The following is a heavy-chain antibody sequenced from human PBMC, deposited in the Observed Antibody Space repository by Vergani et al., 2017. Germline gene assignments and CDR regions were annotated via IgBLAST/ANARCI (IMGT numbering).Heavy chain of an antibody. J-gene: IGHJ1*01. V-gene: IGHV1-8*01. CDR1: GYSFSSYD. CDR2: MNPNSGTT. CDR3: ARDQGGYSGYDNEYFQH. Sequence: QVQLVQSGAEVKKPGASVKVSCRASGYSFSSYDISWVRQATGQGLEWMGWMNPNSGTTGYAQKFQGRVTMTRNTSINTAYMELSRLSFEDAAVYYCARDQGGYSGYDNEYFQHWGQGTLVTVSS. D-gene: IGHD5-12*01.